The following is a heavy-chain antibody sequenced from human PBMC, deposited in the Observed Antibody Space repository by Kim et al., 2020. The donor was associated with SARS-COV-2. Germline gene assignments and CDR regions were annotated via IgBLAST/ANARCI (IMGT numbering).Heavy chain of an antibody. CDR2: ISSNEGSA. CDR1: GFILSSYA. V-gene: IGHV3-64*01. D-gene: IGHD1-26*01. J-gene: IGHJ6*03. Sequence: GGSLRLSCAASGFILSSYAMQWVRQAPGKGLESVASISSNEGSANYANSVKGRFTISRDNSNNTLYLQMGSLTAEDMAVYYCARVTYSGTYQPDYYYYM. CDR3: ARVTYSGTYQPDYYYYM.